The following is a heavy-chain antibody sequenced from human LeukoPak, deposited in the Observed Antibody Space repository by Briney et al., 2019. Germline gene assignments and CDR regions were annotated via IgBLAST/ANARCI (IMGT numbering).Heavy chain of an antibody. V-gene: IGHV3-23*01. CDR2: ISASGGST. Sequence: GGSLRLSCAPSGFTFSSYAMSWVRQALGKGLEWVSAISASGGSTYYADSVKGRFSVFRDNSRNTLYLQMNSLRAEDTAVYYCARKLGSGGDAFDVWGQGTVVSVSS. CDR3: ARKLGSGGDAFDV. CDR1: GFTFSSYA. D-gene: IGHD3-16*01. J-gene: IGHJ3*01.